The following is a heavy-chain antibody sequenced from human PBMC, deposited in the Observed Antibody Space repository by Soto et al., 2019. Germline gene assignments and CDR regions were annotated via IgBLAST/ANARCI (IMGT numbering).Heavy chain of an antibody. Sequence: QVQLVQSGAELKKPGASVRVSCQASGYTFYGYRVFWVRQAPGQGLEWVGWINPDSGDTSYAPKFQGRVTMTSDTSISTAYMELSSLRSDDTAVYYCATRLPGDFWGQGTLVTVSS. CDR3: ATRLPGDF. CDR2: INPDSGDT. D-gene: IGHD4-17*01. CDR1: GYTFYGYR. J-gene: IGHJ4*02. V-gene: IGHV1-2*02.